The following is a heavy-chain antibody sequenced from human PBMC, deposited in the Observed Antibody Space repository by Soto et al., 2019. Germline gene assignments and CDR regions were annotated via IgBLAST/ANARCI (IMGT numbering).Heavy chain of an antibody. CDR1: GGSISSGGYY. V-gene: IGHV4-31*03. Sequence: PSETLSLTCTVSGGSISSGGYYWSWIRQHPGKGLEWIGYIYYSGSTYYNPSLKSRVTISVDTSKNQFPLKLSSVTAADTAVYYCARETTYYYGSGSYRGLGYYMDFWGKGTTVTVSS. CDR2: IYYSGST. D-gene: IGHD3-10*01. J-gene: IGHJ6*03. CDR3: ARETTYYYGSGSYRGLGYYMDF.